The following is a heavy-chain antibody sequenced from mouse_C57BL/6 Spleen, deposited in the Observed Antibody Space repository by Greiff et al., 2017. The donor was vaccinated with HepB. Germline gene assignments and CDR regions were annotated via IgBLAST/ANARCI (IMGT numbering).Heavy chain of an antibody. CDR1: GYAFSSSW. CDR3: VKSSGYVGFDY. D-gene: IGHD3-2*02. J-gene: IGHJ2*01. Sequence: VQLQQSGPELVKPGASVKISCKASGYAFSSSWMNWVKQRPGKGLEWIGRIYPGDGDTNYNGKFKGKATLTADKSSSTAYMQLSSLTSEDSAVYFCVKSSGYVGFDYWGQGTTLTVSS. CDR2: IYPGDGDT. V-gene: IGHV1-82*01.